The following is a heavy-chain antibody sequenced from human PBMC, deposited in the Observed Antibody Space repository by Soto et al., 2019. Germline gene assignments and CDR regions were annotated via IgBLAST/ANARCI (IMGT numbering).Heavy chain of an antibody. V-gene: IGHV4-34*01. CDR2: INHSGST. CDR3: ARWPPLTMVRGRDGMDV. D-gene: IGHD3-10*01. CDR1: GGYFSGYY. J-gene: IGHJ6*02. Sequence: QVQLQQWGAGLLKPSETLSLTCAVYGGYFSGYYWSWIRQPPGKGLEWIGEINHSGSTNYNPSLKSRVTISVDTSTNQFSLKLSSVTAADTAVYYCARWPPLTMVRGRDGMDVWGQGTTVTVSS.